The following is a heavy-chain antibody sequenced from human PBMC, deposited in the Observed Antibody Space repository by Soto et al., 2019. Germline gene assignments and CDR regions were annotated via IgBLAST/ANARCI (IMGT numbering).Heavy chain of an antibody. CDR2: MDPNSGGT. V-gene: IGHV1-2*02. CDR1: GYTFTGYY. CDR3: ARLQQLDAY. J-gene: IGHJ4*02. Sequence: ASVKVSCKASGYTFTGYYMHWARQAPGQGLEWMGWMDPNSGGTNYAQKFQGRVTMTRDTSISTAYMELTWLRSDDTAVYYCARLQQLDAYWGQGTLVTV. D-gene: IGHD6-13*01.